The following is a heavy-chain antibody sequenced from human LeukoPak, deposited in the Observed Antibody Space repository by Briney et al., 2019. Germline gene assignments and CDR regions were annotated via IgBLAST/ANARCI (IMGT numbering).Heavy chain of an antibody. Sequence: SETLSLTCAVYGGSFSGYYWSWIRQPPGKGLEWIGEINHSGSTNYNPSLKSRVTISVDTSKNQFSLKLSSVTAADTAVYYCARDSPGYCSSTSCSGFDYWGQGTLVTVSS. J-gene: IGHJ4*02. D-gene: IGHD2-2*01. CDR2: INHSGST. CDR3: ARDSPGYCSSTSCSGFDY. V-gene: IGHV4-34*01. CDR1: GGSFSGYY.